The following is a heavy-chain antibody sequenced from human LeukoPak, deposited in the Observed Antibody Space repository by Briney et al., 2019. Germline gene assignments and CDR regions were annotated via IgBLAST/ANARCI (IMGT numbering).Heavy chain of an antibody. J-gene: IGHJ4*02. CDR1: GFTFSSYG. Sequence: GGSLRLSCAASGFTFSSYGMHWVRQAPGKGLDWVAVISYDGSSKYYADSVKGRFTISRDTSKNTLNLQMNSLRAEDTAVYYCAKDRGYITYYFDYWGQGTLVTVSS. D-gene: IGHD3-10*01. CDR3: AKDRGYITYYFDY. V-gene: IGHV3-30*18. CDR2: ISYDGSSK.